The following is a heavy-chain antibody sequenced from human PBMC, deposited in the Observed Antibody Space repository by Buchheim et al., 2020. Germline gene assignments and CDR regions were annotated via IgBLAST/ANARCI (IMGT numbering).Heavy chain of an antibody. Sequence: QLQLQESGPGLVNPSETLSLTCTVSGGSISSTDSYWGWVRQPPGKGLEWIASIYYSGISYYNPSLKSRVTISVDTSKNQFSLKLSSVTAADTAVYYCARVRQRLTQSDYWGQGTL. J-gene: IGHJ4*02. CDR3: ARVRQRLTQSDY. CDR2: IYYSGIS. D-gene: IGHD6-25*01. V-gene: IGHV4-39*01. CDR1: GGSISSTDSY.